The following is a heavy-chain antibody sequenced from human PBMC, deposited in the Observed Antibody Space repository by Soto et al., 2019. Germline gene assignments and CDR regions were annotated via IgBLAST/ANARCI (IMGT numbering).Heavy chain of an antibody. CDR3: ARRLYYYMDV. J-gene: IGHJ6*03. CDR1: GGSISSSSYY. D-gene: IGHD6-19*01. V-gene: IGHV4-39*01. Sequence: SETLSLTCTVSGGSISSSSYYWGWIRQPPGKGLEWIGSIYYSGSTYYNPSPKSRVTISVDTSKTQFSLKLSSVTAADTAVYYCARRLYYYMDVWGKGTTVTVSS. CDR2: IYYSGST.